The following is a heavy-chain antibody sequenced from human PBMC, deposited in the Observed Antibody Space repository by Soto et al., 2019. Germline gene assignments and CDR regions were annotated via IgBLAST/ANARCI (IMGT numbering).Heavy chain of an antibody. D-gene: IGHD6-6*01. CDR3: AKDGYSSSAAGNYYYGMAV. Sequence: PGGSLRLSCAASGFTFSSYAMSWVRQAPGKGLEWVSAISGSGGSTYYADSVKGRFTISRDNSKNTLYLQMNSLRAEDTAVYYCAKDGYSSSAAGNYYYGMAVWGQGTTVTVSS. CDR2: ISGSGGST. CDR1: GFTFSSYA. V-gene: IGHV3-23*01. J-gene: IGHJ6*02.